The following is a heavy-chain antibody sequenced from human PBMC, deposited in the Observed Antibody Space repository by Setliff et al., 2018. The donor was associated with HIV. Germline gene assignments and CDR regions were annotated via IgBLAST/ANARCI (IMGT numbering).Heavy chain of an antibody. CDR1: GFTLHDYT. V-gene: IGHV3-43*01. D-gene: IGHD3-10*01. CDR3: AAGRSGSYYYNNDPSEY. Sequence: GGSLRLSCAASGFTLHDYTMHWVRQAPGKGLEWVSLISWDGGSTYYADSVKGRFTISRDNSKNSLYLQMNSMRTEDTALYYCAAGRSGSYYYNNDPSEYWGQGTLVTVSS. CDR2: ISWDGGST. J-gene: IGHJ4*02.